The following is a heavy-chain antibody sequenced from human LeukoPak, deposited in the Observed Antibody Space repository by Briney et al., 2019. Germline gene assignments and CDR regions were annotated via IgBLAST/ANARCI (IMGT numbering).Heavy chain of an antibody. CDR2: ISWNGGGI. Sequence: GGSLRLSCAASGFTFDDYAMHWVRQAPGKGMEWVSGISWNGGGIDYADSVKGRFTISRDNAKNSLYLQMNSLRTEDTALYYCAKVESYSYGYFEYWGQGVLVTVSS. CDR3: AKVESYSYGYFEY. D-gene: IGHD5-18*01. J-gene: IGHJ4*02. V-gene: IGHV3-9*01. CDR1: GFTFDDYA.